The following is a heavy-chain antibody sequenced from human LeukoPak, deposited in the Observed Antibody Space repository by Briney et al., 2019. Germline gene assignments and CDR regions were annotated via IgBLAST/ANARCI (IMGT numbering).Heavy chain of an antibody. V-gene: IGHV3-21*01. Sequence: PGGSLRLSCAASGFTFSSYSMNWVRQAPGKGLEWVSSISSSSSYIYYADSVKGRFTISRDNAKNSLYPQMNSLRAEDTAVYYCARGAGRYCSSTSCYTDYWGQGTLVTVSS. CDR1: GFTFSSYS. CDR3: ARGAGRYCSSTSCYTDY. J-gene: IGHJ4*02. CDR2: ISSSSSYI. D-gene: IGHD2-2*02.